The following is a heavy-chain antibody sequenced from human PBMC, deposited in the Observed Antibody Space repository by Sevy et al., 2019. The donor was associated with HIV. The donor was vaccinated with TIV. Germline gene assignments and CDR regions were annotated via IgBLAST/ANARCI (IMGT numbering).Heavy chain of an antibody. CDR3: ARDDGNYYFHY. J-gene: IGHJ4*02. D-gene: IGHD1-7*01. Sequence: GGSLRLSCAASGFTFSKYWMGWVRQAPGKGLEWVANIKQDVGQKYDVDSVKGRFTISRDNAKNSLYLQMNSLRAEDTAVYFCARDDGNYYFHYWGQGTLVTVSS. CDR1: GFTFSKYW. CDR2: IKQDVGQK. V-gene: IGHV3-7*01.